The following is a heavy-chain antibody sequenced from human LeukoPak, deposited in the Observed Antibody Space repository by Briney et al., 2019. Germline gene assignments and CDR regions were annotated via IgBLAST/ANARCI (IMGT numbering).Heavy chain of an antibody. V-gene: IGHV3-23*01. D-gene: IGHD5-24*01. J-gene: IGHJ4*02. Sequence: GGSLRLSCAASGFIFRNFAMSWVRQAPGKGLEWVSTVHGSTYYADSVKGRFTISRDDSRSTLYLQMDNLRAEDTAVYYCAKDQTGDGYNSIWGQGTLVTVSS. CDR3: AKDQTGDGYNSI. CDR2: VHGST. CDR1: GFIFRNFA.